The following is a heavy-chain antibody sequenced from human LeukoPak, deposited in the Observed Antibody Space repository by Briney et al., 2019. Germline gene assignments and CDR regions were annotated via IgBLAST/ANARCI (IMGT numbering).Heavy chain of an antibody. D-gene: IGHD3-3*01. V-gene: IGHV3-21*01. CDR2: ISSSSSYI. CDR3: ARKLNFWSGYAVSDY. Sequence: GGSLRLSCAAYGFTFSSYSMNWVRQAPGKGLEWVSSISSSSSYIYYADSVKGRFTISRDNAKNSLYLQMNSLRAEDTAVYYCARKLNFWSGYAVSDYWGQGTLVTVSS. J-gene: IGHJ4*02. CDR1: GFTFSSYS.